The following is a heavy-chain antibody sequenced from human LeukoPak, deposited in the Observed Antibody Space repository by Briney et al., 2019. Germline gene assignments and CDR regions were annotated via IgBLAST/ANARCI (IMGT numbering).Heavy chain of an antibody. V-gene: IGHV4-34*01. CDR2: INHSGST. Sequence: PSETLSLTCAVYGGSFSGYYWSWIRQPPGKGLEWIGEINHSGSTNYNPSLKSRVTISVDTSKNQFSLKLSSVTAADTAVYYCARDGYYGSGSYYKNRPSVYNWFDPWGQGTLVTVSS. CDR3: ARDGYYGSGSYYKNRPSVYNWFDP. D-gene: IGHD3-10*01. J-gene: IGHJ5*02. CDR1: GGSFSGYY.